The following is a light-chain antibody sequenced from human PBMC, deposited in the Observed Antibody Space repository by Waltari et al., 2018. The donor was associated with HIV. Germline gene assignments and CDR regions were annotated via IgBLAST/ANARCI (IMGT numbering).Light chain of an antibody. CDR1: SSDVGGDNY. J-gene: IGLJ2*01. V-gene: IGLV2-14*01. CDR2: EVS. Sequence: QSALTQPASVSGSPGQSITIACTGTSSDVGGDNYVSWYQHHPGKAPKLMISEVSNRPSGVSNRFSGSTSGNTASLTISGLQADDAADYYCSSYSSSITLYVVFGGGTKLTVL. CDR3: SSYSSSITLYVV.